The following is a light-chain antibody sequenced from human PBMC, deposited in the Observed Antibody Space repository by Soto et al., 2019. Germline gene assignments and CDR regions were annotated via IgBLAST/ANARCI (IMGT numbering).Light chain of an antibody. CDR1: RSNIGAGYD. CDR2: GNS. V-gene: IGLV1-40*01. Sequence: QSVLTQPPSVSGARWQRVTISCTGSRSNIGAGYDVHWYQQLPGTAPKLLIYGNSNRPSGVPDRFSGSKSGTSASLAITGLQAEDEADYYCQAYDSSLSYVFGTGTKLTVL. J-gene: IGLJ1*01. CDR3: QAYDSSLSYV.